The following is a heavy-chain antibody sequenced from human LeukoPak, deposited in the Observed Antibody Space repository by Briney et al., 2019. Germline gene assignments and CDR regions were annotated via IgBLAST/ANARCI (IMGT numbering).Heavy chain of an antibody. V-gene: IGHV3-9*01. CDR2: INWNSGSI. D-gene: IGHD6-13*01. CDR3: AKGGSSSWYSVFDC. Sequence: GGSLRLSCAASGFSFGDRAMHWVRQPPGKGLEWVSSINWNSGSIDYADSVKGRFSISRDNAKNSLHLQMNSLRPEDTALYFCAKGGSSSWYSVFDCWGQGTLVTVSS. CDR1: GFSFGDRA. J-gene: IGHJ4*02.